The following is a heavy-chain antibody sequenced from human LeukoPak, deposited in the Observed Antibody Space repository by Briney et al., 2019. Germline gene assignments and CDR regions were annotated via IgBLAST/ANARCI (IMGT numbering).Heavy chain of an antibody. J-gene: IGHJ4*02. D-gene: IGHD3-22*01. V-gene: IGHV5-51*01. CDR2: IYLGDSAT. CDR1: GYSFTSYW. Sequence: GESLTISCKGSGYSFTSYWVGCVRQMPGKGLEWMAIIYLGDSATRYSPSCQGQVTISADKSISTAYLQWSSLKASDTAMYYCARHRDNYYDSRFDYWGQGTLVPVSP. CDR3: ARHRDNYYDSRFDY.